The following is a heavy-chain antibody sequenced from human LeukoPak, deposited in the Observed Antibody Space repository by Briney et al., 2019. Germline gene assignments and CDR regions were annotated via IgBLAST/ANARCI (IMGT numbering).Heavy chain of an antibody. D-gene: IGHD3-10*01. CDR2: INSDGGST. J-gene: IGHJ4*02. Sequence: GGSLRLSCAASGFSFSSYWMHWVRQVPGKGLVWVSRINSDGGSTTYADSAKGRFTISRDNAKNMLYLQMNSLRAEDTAVYYCARAMGSLQDWGQGTLVTVSS. CDR3: ARAMGSLQD. CDR1: GFSFSSYW. V-gene: IGHV3-74*01.